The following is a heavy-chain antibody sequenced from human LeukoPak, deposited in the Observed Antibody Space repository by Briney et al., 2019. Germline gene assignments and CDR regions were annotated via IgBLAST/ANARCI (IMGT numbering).Heavy chain of an antibody. D-gene: IGHD3-22*01. CDR1: GGSISSYY. CDR3: ARESRYYYDSSGYFNY. J-gene: IGHJ4*02. CDR2: IYYSGST. Sequence: SETLSLTCTVSGGSISSYYWSWIRQPPGKGLEWIGYIYYSGSTNYSPSLKSRVTISVDTSKNQFSLKLSSVTAADTAVYYCARESRYYYDSSGYFNYWGQGTLVTVSS. V-gene: IGHV4-59*01.